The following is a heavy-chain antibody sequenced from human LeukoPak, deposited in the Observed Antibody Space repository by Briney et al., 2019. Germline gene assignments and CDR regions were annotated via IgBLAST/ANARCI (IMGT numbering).Heavy chain of an antibody. CDR3: ATARDKYGSGSYCEY. Sequence: GGFLRLSCAASGFTFSSYWMSWVRQAPGKGLEWVANIKQDGSEKYYVDSVKGRFTISRDNTKNSLYLQMNSLRAEDTAVYYCATARDKYGSGSYCEYWGQGTLVTVSS. V-gene: IGHV3-7*01. CDR2: IKQDGSEK. D-gene: IGHD3-10*01. CDR1: GFTFSSYW. J-gene: IGHJ4*02.